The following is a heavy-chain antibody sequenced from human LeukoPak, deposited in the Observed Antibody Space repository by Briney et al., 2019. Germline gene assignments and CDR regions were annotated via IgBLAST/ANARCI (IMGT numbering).Heavy chain of an antibody. J-gene: IGHJ4*02. CDR1: GFTFSTYW. CDR3: ARERQNKDFWSGGDY. D-gene: IGHD3-3*01. V-gene: IGHV3-7*01. Sequence: GGSLRLSCAASGFTFSTYWMSWVRQAPGKGLEWVANIKQDGSEKYYVDSVKGRFTISRDNAKNSLYLQMNTLRPEDTAVYYCARERQNKDFWSGGDYWGQGSLVTVSS. CDR2: IKQDGSEK.